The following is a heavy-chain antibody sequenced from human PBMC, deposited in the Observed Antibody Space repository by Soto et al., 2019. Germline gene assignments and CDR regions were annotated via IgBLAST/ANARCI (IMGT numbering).Heavy chain of an antibody. Sequence: PGGSLRLSCAAPGFNFNIRALHWIRQAPGEGLEWVAVMSPGGNSQYYADSVKGRFTISRDTSKSTLYLQMNSLRAEDTAVYYCARDFLPHSSGSSDAFDIWGQGTMVTVSS. V-gene: IGHV3-30-3*01. CDR1: GFNFNIRA. D-gene: IGHD3-22*01. CDR3: ARDFLPHSSGSSDAFDI. CDR2: MSPGGNSQ. J-gene: IGHJ3*02.